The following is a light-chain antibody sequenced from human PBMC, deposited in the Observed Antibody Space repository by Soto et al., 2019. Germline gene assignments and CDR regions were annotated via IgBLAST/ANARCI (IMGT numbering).Light chain of an antibody. CDR1: SSDVGSYNL. J-gene: IGLJ1*01. V-gene: IGLV2-23*03. CDR3: CSYAGSSTFEV. Sequence: QSVLTQPASVSGSPGQSITISCTGTSSDVGSYNLVSWYQQHPGKAPKLMIYEGSKRPSGVSNRFSGSKSGNRASLTISGLQAEDEADYYCCSYAGSSTFEVFGTGTKLTVL. CDR2: EGS.